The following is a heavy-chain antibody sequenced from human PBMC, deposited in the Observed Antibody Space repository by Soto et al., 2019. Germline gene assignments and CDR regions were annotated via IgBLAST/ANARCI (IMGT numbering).Heavy chain of an antibody. V-gene: IGHV1-8*01. CDR3: ARGSPPLGRFLEWSPPGMDV. J-gene: IGHJ6*02. Sequence: ASVKVSCKASGYTFTSYDINWARQATGQGLEWMGWMNPNSGNTGYAQKFQGGVTMTRNTSISTAYMELSSLRSEDTAVYYCARGSPPLGRFLEWSPPGMDVWGQGTTVTVSS. D-gene: IGHD3-3*01. CDR1: GYTFTSYD. CDR2: MNPNSGNT.